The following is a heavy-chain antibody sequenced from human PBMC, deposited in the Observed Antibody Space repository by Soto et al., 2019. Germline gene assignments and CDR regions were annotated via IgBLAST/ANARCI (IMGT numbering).Heavy chain of an antibody. J-gene: IGHJ4*02. D-gene: IGHD2-15*01. CDR1: GYTFTSYG. V-gene: IGHV1-18*04. Sequence: QVQLVQSGAEVKKPGASVKVSCKASGYTFTSYGIIWVRQAPGQGLEWMGWISVYNGNTKYTQKLQGRLTMTTDTATSTAYMELRSLRSDDTALYYCARAEGVVVAASDYWGQGTLVTVSS. CDR3: ARAEGVVVAASDY. CDR2: ISVYNGNT.